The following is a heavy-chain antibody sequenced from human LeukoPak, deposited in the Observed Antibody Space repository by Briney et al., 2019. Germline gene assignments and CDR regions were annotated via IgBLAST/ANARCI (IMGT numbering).Heavy chain of an antibody. V-gene: IGHV3-33*08. J-gene: IGHJ4*02. CDR2: LWSDESRK. CDR1: GLTFSSSW. D-gene: IGHD6-6*01. Sequence: GGSLRLSCAVSGLTFSSSWMDWVRQAPGKGLEWVALLWSDESRKDYADSVKGRFTISRDVSASTLYLQMNSLRVEDTAMYYCARDYSISSAGDWGQGTLVTVSS. CDR3: ARDYSISSAGD.